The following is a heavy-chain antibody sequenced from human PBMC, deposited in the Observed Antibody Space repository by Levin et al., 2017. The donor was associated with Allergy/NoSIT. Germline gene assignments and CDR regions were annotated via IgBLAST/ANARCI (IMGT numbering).Heavy chain of an antibody. J-gene: IGHJ4*02. CDR2: ISGSSGGTYYADSST. CDR1: GFTFIDYA. V-gene: IGHV3-23*01. CDR3: AKDRGRYYSSGSSSDH. D-gene: IGHD3-10*01. Sequence: GESLKISCAASGFTFIDYAMTWVRQAPGKGLEWVSTISGSSGGTYYADSSTYYADSVKGRFSISRDNSKNTLYLQVNSLRAEDTAIYYCAKDRGRYYSSGSSSDHWGQGTLVTVSS.